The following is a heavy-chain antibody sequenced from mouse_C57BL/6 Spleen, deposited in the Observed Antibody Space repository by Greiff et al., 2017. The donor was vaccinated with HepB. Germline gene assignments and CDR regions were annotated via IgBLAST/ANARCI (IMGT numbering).Heavy chain of an antibody. Sequence: EVQLVESGGDLVKPGGSLKLSCAASGFTFSSYGMSWVRQTPDKRLEWFATISSGGSYTYYPDSVKGRFTISRDNAKNTLYLQMSSLKSEDTAMYYCARQGDYDYDGAMDYWGQGTSVTVSS. D-gene: IGHD2-4*01. CDR2: ISSGGSYT. CDR1: GFTFSSYG. V-gene: IGHV5-6*01. J-gene: IGHJ4*01. CDR3: ARQGDYDYDGAMDY.